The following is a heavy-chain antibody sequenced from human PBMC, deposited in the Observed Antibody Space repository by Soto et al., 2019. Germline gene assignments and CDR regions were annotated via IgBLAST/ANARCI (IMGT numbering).Heavy chain of an antibody. Sequence: QVQLQQWGAGLLKPSETLSLTCAVYGGSFSGYYWSRIRQPPGKGLEWIGEINHSGSTNYNPSLKSRVTISVDTSKNQFSLKLSSVTAADTAVYYCARVSNMYDYIWGSYRYNFDYWGQGTLVTVSS. J-gene: IGHJ4*02. CDR1: GGSFSGYY. V-gene: IGHV4-34*01. D-gene: IGHD3-16*02. CDR3: ARVSNMYDYIWGSYRYNFDY. CDR2: INHSGST.